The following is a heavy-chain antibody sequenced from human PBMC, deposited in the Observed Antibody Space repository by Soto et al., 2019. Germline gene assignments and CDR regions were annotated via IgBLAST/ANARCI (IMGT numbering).Heavy chain of an antibody. CDR1: VFTFDDYA. CDR3: AKDGRRDGYNYFDY. D-gene: IGHD5-12*01. J-gene: IGHJ4*02. Sequence: GGSLSLSCAASVFTFDDYAMHWVRQAPGKGLEWVSGISWNSGSIGYADSVKGRFTISRDNAKNSLYLQMNSLRAEDTALYYCAKDGRRDGYNYFDYWGQGTLVTVSS. CDR2: ISWNSGSI. V-gene: IGHV3-9*01.